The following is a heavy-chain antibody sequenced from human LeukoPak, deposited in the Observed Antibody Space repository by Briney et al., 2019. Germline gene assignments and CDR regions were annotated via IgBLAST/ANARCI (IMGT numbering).Heavy chain of an antibody. Sequence: GGSLRLSCAASGFTFSSYSMNWVRQAPGKGLEWVSSISSSSSYIYYADSVKGRFTISRDNAKNSLYLQMSSLRAEDTAVYYCARDRYDFWSGSSAFDIWGQGTMVTVSS. J-gene: IGHJ3*02. D-gene: IGHD3-3*01. CDR3: ARDRYDFWSGSSAFDI. V-gene: IGHV3-21*01. CDR1: GFTFSSYS. CDR2: ISSSSSYI.